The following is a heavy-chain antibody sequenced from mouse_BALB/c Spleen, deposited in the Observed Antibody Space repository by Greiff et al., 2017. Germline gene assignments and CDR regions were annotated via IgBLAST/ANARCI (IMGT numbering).Heavy chain of an antibody. D-gene: IGHD2-4*01. J-gene: IGHJ3*01. CDR1: GYSITSDYA. CDR3: ARGGYDYEGPGFAY. V-gene: IGHV3-2*02. Sequence: EVQLQESGPGLVKPSQSLSLTCTVTGYSITSDYAWNWIRQFPGNKLEWMGYISYSGSTSYNPSLKSRISITRDTSKNQFFLQLNSVTTEDTATYYCARGGYDYEGPGFAYWGQGTLVTVSA. CDR2: ISYSGST.